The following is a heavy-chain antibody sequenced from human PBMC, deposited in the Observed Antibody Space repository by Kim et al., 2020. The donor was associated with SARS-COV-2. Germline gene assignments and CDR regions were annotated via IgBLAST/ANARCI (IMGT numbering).Heavy chain of an antibody. V-gene: IGHV1-18*01. CDR2: ISAYNGNT. Sequence: ASVKVSCKASGYTFTSYGISWVRQAPGQGLEWMGWISAYNGNTNYAQKLQGRVTMTTDTSTSTAYMELRSLRSDDTAVYYCARVLRQWLVGEAYYYGMDVWGQGTTVTVSS. J-gene: IGHJ6*02. CDR1: GYTFTSYG. CDR3: ARVLRQWLVGEAYYYGMDV. D-gene: IGHD6-19*01.